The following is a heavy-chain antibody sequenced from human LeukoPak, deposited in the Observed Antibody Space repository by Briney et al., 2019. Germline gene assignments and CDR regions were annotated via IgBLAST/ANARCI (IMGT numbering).Heavy chain of an antibody. V-gene: IGHV3-66*04. Sequence: GGSLRLSCSASGFTVSSNYMSWVRQAPGKGLEWVSVIYSGGSTCYADSVKGRFTISRDNSKNTLYLQMNSLRAEDTAVYYCARHRGVITRDYFDYWGQGTLVTVSS. CDR3: ARHRGVITRDYFDY. CDR1: GFTVSSNY. J-gene: IGHJ4*02. CDR2: IYSGGST. D-gene: IGHD3-10*01.